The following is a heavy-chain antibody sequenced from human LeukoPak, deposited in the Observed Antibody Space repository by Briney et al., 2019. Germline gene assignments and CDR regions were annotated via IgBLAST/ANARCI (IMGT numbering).Heavy chain of an antibody. D-gene: IGHD2-2*01. J-gene: IGHJ4*02. V-gene: IGHV3-30-3*01. CDR1: GFTFSSYA. Sequence: GRSLRLSCAASGFTFSSYAMHWVRQAPGKGLEWVAAISYDGSNKYYADSVKGRFTISRDNSKNTLYLQMNSLRAEDTAVYYCATPRGVPAAVDYYFDYWGQGTLVTVSS. CDR3: ATPRGVPAAVDYYFDY. CDR2: ISYDGSNK.